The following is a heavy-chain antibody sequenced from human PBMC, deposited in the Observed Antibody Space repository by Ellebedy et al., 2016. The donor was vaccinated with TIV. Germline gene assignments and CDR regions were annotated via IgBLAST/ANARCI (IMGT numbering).Heavy chain of an antibody. J-gene: IGHJ4*02. CDR3: ARPGGEGDT. CDR2: IIPILGIA. V-gene: IGHV1-69*04. CDR1: GGTFSSYA. Sequence: AASVKVSCKASGGTFSSYAISWVRQAPGQGLEWMGRIIPILGIANYAQKFQGRVTITADKSTSTAYMALSSLRSEDTAGYYGARPGGEGDTWGQGTLVTVSS. D-gene: IGHD3-16*01.